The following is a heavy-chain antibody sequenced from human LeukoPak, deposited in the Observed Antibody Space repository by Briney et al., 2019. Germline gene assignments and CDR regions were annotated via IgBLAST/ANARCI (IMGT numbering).Heavy chain of an antibody. CDR1: GFTFTNYW. D-gene: IGHD6-13*01. CDR3: ARVGYSSSWQQIAFDY. V-gene: IGHV3-7*01. J-gene: IGHJ4*02. Sequence: PGGSLSLSCAASGFTFTNYWMSWVRQAPGKGLELVANIKQDGSEKYYVDSVKGRFTISRDNAKNSLYLQMNSLRAEDTAVYYCARVGYSSSWQQIAFDYWGQGTLVTVSS. CDR2: IKQDGSEK.